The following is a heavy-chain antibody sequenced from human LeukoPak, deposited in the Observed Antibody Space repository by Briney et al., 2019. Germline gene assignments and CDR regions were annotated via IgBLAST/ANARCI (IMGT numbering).Heavy chain of an antibody. D-gene: IGHD2-8*01. J-gene: IGHJ4*02. CDR2: INPSGGST. CDR1: GYTFTSYY. CDR3: ARVRRYCTNGVCYLYYFDY. V-gene: IGHV1-46*03. Sequence: ASVKVSCKASGYTFTSYYMHWVRQAPGQGLEWMGIINPSGGSTSYAQKFKGRVTMTRDTSTSTVYMELSSLRSEDTAVYYCARVRRYCTNGVCYLYYFDYWGQGTLVTVSS.